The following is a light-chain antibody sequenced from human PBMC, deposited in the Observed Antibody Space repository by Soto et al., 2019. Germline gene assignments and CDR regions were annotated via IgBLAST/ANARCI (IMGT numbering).Light chain of an antibody. CDR3: QQYSIWRT. Sequence: EIVMTQSPATLSLSPGERATLSCRASESVSNNLAWYQQKAGQAPRLLIYGASTMATGIPARFSGSGSGTEFTLTISSLQSEDFAVYYCQQYSIWRTFGQGTKVEIK. CDR2: GAS. CDR1: ESVSNN. J-gene: IGKJ1*01. V-gene: IGKV3-15*01.